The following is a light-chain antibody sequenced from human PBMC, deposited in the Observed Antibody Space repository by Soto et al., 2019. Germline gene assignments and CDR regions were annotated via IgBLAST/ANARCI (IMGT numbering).Light chain of an antibody. CDR3: SSYTSSNTLEV. Sequence: QSALIQPASVSGSPGQSITISCTGTSSDVGGSNYVSWYQHHPHRAPKLLIYEVSYRPSWVSNRFAGSKSGNTTSLTISGLQAEDEADYYSSSYTSSNTLEVFGFGTKLTVL. CDR2: EVS. CDR1: SSDVGGSNY. J-gene: IGLJ1*01. V-gene: IGLV2-14*01.